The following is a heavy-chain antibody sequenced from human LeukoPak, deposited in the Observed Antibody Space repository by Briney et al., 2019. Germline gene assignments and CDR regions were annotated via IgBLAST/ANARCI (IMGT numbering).Heavy chain of an antibody. CDR2: IYYNGNT. CDR3: ARLPREHDSRGYSNFYGMDV. CDR1: SGSFDYHY. V-gene: IGHV4-59*08. D-gene: IGHD3-22*01. Sequence: SETLSLTCSVSSGSFDYHYWSWVRQTPGKGLEWIGYIYYNGNTNYNPSLQSRVAISVDMSKNQFSLRLSSVTAADTAVYYCARLPREHDSRGYSNFYGMDVWGQGTTVTVSS. J-gene: IGHJ6*02.